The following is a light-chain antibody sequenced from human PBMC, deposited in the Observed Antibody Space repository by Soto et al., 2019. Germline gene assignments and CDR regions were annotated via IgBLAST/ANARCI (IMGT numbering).Light chain of an antibody. CDR3: QQYNIWPPWT. J-gene: IGKJ1*01. CDR1: QSVSNN. CDR2: DAS. V-gene: IGKV3-15*01. Sequence: ILMTQSPATLSVSPGARATLSCRASQSVSNNLAWYQQKPGQAPRLRIYDASTRATGIPARFSGSGSGTEFTLTISGLQSEDFAVYYCQQYNIWPPWTFGQGTKVEVK.